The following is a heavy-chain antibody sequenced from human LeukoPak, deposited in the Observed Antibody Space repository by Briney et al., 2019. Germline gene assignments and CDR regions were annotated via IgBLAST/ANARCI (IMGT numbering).Heavy chain of an antibody. CDR1: GFTFSSYW. D-gene: IGHD4-17*01. CDR3: ARDPTVTNFHDAFDI. Sequence: QPGGSLSLFCAASGFTFSSYWMSWVRQAPGKGLEWVATIKQDGSQKEYVDSVKGRFTISRDNAKNSLYLQMNSLRAEDTAVYYCARDPTVTNFHDAFDIWGQETVVTVSS. CDR2: IKQDGSQK. J-gene: IGHJ3*02. V-gene: IGHV3-7*05.